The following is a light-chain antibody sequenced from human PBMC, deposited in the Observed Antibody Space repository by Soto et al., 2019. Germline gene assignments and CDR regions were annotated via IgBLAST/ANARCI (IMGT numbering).Light chain of an antibody. CDR1: NIGSKN. Sequence: SSELTQLLSVSVALGQTARITCGGNNIGSKNVHWYQQKPGQAPVLVIYRDSNRPSGIPERFSGSNSGNTATLTISRAQAGDEADYYCQVWDSSTVVFGGGTQLTVL. J-gene: IGLJ2*01. V-gene: IGLV3-9*01. CDR3: QVWDSSTVV. CDR2: RDS.